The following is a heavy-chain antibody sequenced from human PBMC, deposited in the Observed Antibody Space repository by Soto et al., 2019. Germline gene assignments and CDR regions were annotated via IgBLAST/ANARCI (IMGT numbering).Heavy chain of an antibody. V-gene: IGHV2-5*02. J-gene: IGHJ5*02. D-gene: IGHD3-3*01. CDR3: AHRATMTIFGLIIDNGIWFDP. Sequence: QINLIESGPTLVKPTQTLTLTCTFSGFSLSTSGAAVGWVRQPPGRALERLALIYWDGDKRYNASLGNRLTITKATSMNHVFLTLTNVDPADTATYYCAHRATMTIFGLIIDNGIWFDPWGQGTRVIVSS. CDR1: GFSLSTSGAA. CDR2: IYWDGDK.